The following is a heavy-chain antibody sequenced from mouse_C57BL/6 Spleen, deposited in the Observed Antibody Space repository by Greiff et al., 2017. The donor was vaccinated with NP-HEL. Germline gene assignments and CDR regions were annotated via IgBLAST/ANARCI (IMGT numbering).Heavy chain of an antibody. J-gene: IGHJ2*01. V-gene: IGHV1-64*01. D-gene: IGHD2-1*01. CDR3: ARRNGNYALYYFDY. Sequence: VQLQQPGAELVKPGASVKLSCKASGYTFTSYWMHWVKQRPGQGLEWIGMIHPNSGSTNYNEKFKSKATLTVDKSSSTAYMQLSSLTSEDSAVYYCARRNGNYALYYFDYWGQGTTLTVSS. CDR2: IHPNSGST. CDR1: GYTFTSYW.